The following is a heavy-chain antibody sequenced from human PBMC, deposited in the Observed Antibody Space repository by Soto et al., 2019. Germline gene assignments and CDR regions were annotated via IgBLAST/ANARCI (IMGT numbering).Heavy chain of an antibody. D-gene: IGHD2-2*01. CDR1: SGFISTYY. V-gene: IGHV4-59*12. Sequence: SETLSLTCTVSSGFISTYYWSWIRQPPGERPEWIGYISYDGSTNYSPSLKSRVTISVDTSKNQFTLKLTSVTAADTAVYYCARVRGNQLLGWFDPWGQGTLVTVSS. J-gene: IGHJ5*02. CDR2: ISYDGST. CDR3: ARVRGNQLLGWFDP.